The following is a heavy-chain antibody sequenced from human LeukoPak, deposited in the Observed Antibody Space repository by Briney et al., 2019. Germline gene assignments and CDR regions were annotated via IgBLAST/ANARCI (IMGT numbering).Heavy chain of an antibody. Sequence: PGGSLRLSCAASGFTFSSHEMNRVPQAPGKGLQWVSYISASGSTIYYADSEKGRFTISRDNAKNLLYLEMKGLRAEDTAVYYCARALGTCPGGSCAIDYWGQGTLVTVSS. D-gene: IGHD2-15*01. V-gene: IGHV3-48*03. J-gene: IGHJ4*02. CDR3: ARALGTCPGGSCAIDY. CDR1: GFTFSSHE. CDR2: ISASGSTI.